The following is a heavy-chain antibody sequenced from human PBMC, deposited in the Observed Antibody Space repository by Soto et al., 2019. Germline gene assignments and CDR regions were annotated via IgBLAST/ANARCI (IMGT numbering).Heavy chain of an antibody. V-gene: IGHV5-51*01. CDR3: ARRAPTGGYDEHDAFDI. CDR2: IYPGDSDT. D-gene: IGHD5-12*01. J-gene: IGHJ3*02. CDR1: GYSFTSYW. Sequence: PGESLKISCKGSGYSFTSYWIGWVRQMPGKGLEWMGIIYPGDSDTRYSPSFQGQVTISADKSISTAYLQWSSLKASDTAMYYCARRAPTGGYDEHDAFDIWGQGTMVTVSS.